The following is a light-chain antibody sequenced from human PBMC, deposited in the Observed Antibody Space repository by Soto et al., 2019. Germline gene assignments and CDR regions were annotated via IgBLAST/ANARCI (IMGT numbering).Light chain of an antibody. Sequence: DIQMTQSPSSLSAFVGDRVTITCRASQTISSYLNWYQQKPGKAPKLLIYAATNLQSGVPSRFSGYGSGTDFTLTISSLQPEDFATYYCQQSYSTPRFGGGTKVDIK. CDR2: AAT. CDR1: QTISSY. J-gene: IGKJ4*01. CDR3: QQSYSTPR. V-gene: IGKV1-39*01.